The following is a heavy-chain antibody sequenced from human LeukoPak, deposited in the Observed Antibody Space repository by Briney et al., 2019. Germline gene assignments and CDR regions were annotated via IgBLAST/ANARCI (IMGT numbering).Heavy chain of an antibody. CDR3: ARNEVVLDGAFDI. Sequence: KTSETLSLTCTVSGGSISSYYWSWIRQPPGKGLEWIGYIYYRGSTNYNPSLKSRVTISVDTSKNQFSLKLGSVTAADTAVYYCARNEVVLDGAFDIWGQGTMVTVSS. D-gene: IGHD2/OR15-2a*01. J-gene: IGHJ3*02. CDR1: GGSISSYY. V-gene: IGHV4-59*01. CDR2: IYYRGST.